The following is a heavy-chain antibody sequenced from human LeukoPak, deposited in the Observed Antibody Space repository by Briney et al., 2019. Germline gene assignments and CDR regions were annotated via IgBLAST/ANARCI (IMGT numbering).Heavy chain of an antibody. CDR2: IGSSSNNI. V-gene: IGHV3-48*01. D-gene: IGHD1-26*01. CDR3: ARVSGSYYDAFDI. J-gene: IGHJ3*02. CDR1: GFSFSAYA. Sequence: PGGSLRLSCAASGFSFSAYAMNWVRQAPGKGLEWLSYIGSSSNNIQYADSVKGRFTVSRDNAKNSLYLQINSLRAEDTAMYYCARVSGSYYDAFDIWGQGTMVTVSS.